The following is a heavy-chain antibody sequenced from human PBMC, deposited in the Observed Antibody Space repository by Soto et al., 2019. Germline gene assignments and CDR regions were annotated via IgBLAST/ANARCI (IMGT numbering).Heavy chain of an antibody. D-gene: IGHD3-10*01. Sequence: GGSLRLSCAASGFTFDYYTMHWVRHAPGKGLEWVSLISWDGGSTYYADSVKGRFTISRDNSKNSLYLQMNSLRTEDTALYYCAKDKSPRGGMDVWGQGTTVTVSS. CDR3: AKDKSPRGGMDV. CDR2: ISWDGGST. CDR1: GFTFDYYT. J-gene: IGHJ6*02. V-gene: IGHV3-43*01.